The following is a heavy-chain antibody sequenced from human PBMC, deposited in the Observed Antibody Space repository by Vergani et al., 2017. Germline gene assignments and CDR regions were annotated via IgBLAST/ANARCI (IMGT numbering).Heavy chain of an antibody. J-gene: IGHJ1*01. CDR2: IYYTGTT. D-gene: IGHD6-19*01. V-gene: IGHV4-39*01. CDR1: GVSIGSNSYY. CDR3: TRHGRSGWAGYFQH. Sequence: QLQLQESGPGLVKPSETLSLTCTVSGVSIGSNSYYWGWIRQPPGKGLEWIGTIYYTGTTYYNEAHKSRLTISVDTSKNQFSLNLTSVTAADTAVYYCTRHGRSGWAGYFQHWGQGTLVGASS.